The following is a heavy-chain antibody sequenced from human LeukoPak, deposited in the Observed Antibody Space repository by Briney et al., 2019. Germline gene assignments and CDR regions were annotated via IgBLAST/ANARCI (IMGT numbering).Heavy chain of an antibody. CDR2: IYHSGST. D-gene: IGHD2/OR15-2a*01. V-gene: IGHV4-38-2*01. J-gene: IGHJ6*03. CDR1: GYSISSGYY. CDR3: ASSTPPRGYYYYYYMDV. Sequence: PSETLSLTCAVSGYSISSGYYWGWIRQPPGKGLEWIGSIYHSGSTYYNPPLKSRVTISVDTSKNQFSLKLSSVTAADTAVYYCASSTPPRGYYYYYYMDVWGKGTTVTVSS.